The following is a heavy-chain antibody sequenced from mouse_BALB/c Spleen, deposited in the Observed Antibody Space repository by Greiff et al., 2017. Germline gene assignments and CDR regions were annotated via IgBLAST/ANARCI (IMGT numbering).Heavy chain of an antibody. J-gene: IGHJ2*01. CDR2: ISSGGGST. CDR1: GFAFSSYD. V-gene: IGHV5-12-1*01. CDR3: ARGYYGYFDY. D-gene: IGHD1-1*01. Sequence: EVQGVESGGGLVKPGGSLKLSCAASGFAFSSYDMSWVRQTPEKRLEWVAYISSGGGSTYYPDTVKGRFTISRDNAKNTLYLQMSSLKSEDTAMYYCARGYYGYFDYWGQGTTLTVSS.